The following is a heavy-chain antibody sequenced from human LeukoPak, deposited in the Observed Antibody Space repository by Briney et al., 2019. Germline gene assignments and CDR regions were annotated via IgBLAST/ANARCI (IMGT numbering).Heavy chain of an antibody. Sequence: ASVKVSCKASGYTFTGYYMHWVRQAPGQGLEWMGWINPNSGGTNYAQKFQGRVAMTRDASISTAYMELSRLRSDDTAVYYCARVQHSSSSLIDYWGQGTLVTVSS. CDR1: GYTFTGYY. J-gene: IGHJ4*02. CDR2: INPNSGGT. D-gene: IGHD6-6*01. V-gene: IGHV1-2*02. CDR3: ARVQHSSSSLIDY.